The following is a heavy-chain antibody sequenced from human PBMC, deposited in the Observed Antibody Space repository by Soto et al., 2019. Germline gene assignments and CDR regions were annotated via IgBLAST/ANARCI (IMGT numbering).Heavy chain of an antibody. CDR1: GYTFTSYA. J-gene: IGHJ3*02. V-gene: IGHV1-3*01. CDR2: INAGNGNT. CDR3: GREEGPDIVVVPAAVLAFDI. D-gene: IGHD2-2*01. Sequence: ASVKVSCKASGYTFTSYAMHWVRQAPGQRLEWMGWINAGNGNTKYSQKFQGRVTITRDTSASTAYMELSSLRSEDTAVYYCGREEGPDIVVVPAAVLAFDIWGQGTMVTVSS.